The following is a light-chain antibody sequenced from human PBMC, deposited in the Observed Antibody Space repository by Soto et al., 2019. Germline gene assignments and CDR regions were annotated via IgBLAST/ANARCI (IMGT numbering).Light chain of an antibody. Sequence: QSVLTQPPSVSAAPGQKVTISCSGSSSNIGNNYVSWYQQLPGRAPKLLIYDNSKRPSGIPDRFSGSKSGTSATLGITGLQTGDEADYYCATCDSSLSADVFGGGTKLTVL. CDR3: ATCDSSLSADV. J-gene: IGLJ3*02. V-gene: IGLV1-51*01. CDR1: SSNIGNNY. CDR2: DNS.